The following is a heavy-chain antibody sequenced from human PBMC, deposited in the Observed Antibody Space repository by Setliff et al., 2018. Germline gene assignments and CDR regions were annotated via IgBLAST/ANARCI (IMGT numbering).Heavy chain of an antibody. D-gene: IGHD7-27*01. J-gene: IGHJ3*01. Sequence: KTSETLSLTCTVSGGSIRGYYWNWIRQSPGKGLEWIGYIYSSGITNYNPSLKSRLTMPVDTSKNQFSLHLSSMTAADTAVYYCARQPPLNWAIPFDLWGQGKRVTVSS. V-gene: IGHV4-59*08. CDR3: ARQPPLNWAIPFDL. CDR1: GGSIRGYY. CDR2: IYSSGIT.